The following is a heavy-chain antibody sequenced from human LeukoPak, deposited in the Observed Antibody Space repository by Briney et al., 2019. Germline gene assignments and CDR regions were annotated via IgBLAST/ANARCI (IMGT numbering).Heavy chain of an antibody. CDR1: GFTFSSYA. V-gene: IGHV3-23*01. CDR2: ISGSGGST. Sequence: GGSLRLSCAASGFTFSSYAMSWVRQAPGKGLEWVSAISGSGGSTYYADSVKGRFTISRDNSKNTLYLQMNSLRAEDTAVYYCARDSGRILEWFTPSPLDYWGQGTLVTVSS. D-gene: IGHD3-3*01. J-gene: IGHJ4*02. CDR3: ARDSGRILEWFTPSPLDY.